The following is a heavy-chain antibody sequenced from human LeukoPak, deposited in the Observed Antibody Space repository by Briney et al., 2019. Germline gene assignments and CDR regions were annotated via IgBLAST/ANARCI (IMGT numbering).Heavy chain of an antibody. J-gene: IGHJ4*02. CDR1: GFPFSSYS. CDR2: ISSSSSYI. Sequence: GGSLRLSCAASGFPFSSYSMNWVRQAPGRGLGWVSSISSSSSYIYYAASVKGRFTISRDNDKNSLYLQMNSLRAEDTAVYYCARDYYDSSGMGPDYWGQGTLVTVSS. D-gene: IGHD3-22*01. V-gene: IGHV3-21*01. CDR3: ARDYYDSSGMGPDY.